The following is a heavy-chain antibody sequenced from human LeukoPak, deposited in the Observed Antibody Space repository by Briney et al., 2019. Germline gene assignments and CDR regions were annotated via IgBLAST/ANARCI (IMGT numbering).Heavy chain of an antibody. CDR1: GGSFSGYY. J-gene: IGHJ3*02. CDR3: ARVNRDGYNYGGAFDI. D-gene: IGHD5-24*01. V-gene: IGHV4-34*01. CDR2: INHSGST. Sequence: SETPSLTCAVYGGSFSGYYWSWIRQPPGKGLEWIGEINHSGSTNYNPSLKSRVTISVDTSKNQFSLKLSSVTAADTAVYYCARVNRDGYNYGGAFDIWGQGTMVTVSS.